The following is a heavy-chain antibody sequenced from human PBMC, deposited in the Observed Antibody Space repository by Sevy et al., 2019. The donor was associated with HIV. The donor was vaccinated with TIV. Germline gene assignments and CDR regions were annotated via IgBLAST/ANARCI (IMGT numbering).Heavy chain of an antibody. Sequence: GGSLRLSCAASGFTFDDYAMHWVRQAPGKGVEWVSGISWNSGSIGYAHSVKGRFTISRDNAKNSLYLQMNSLRAEDTALYYCAKDTVAFDIWGQGTMVTVS. J-gene: IGHJ3*02. CDR3: AKDTVAFDI. CDR1: GFTFDDYA. CDR2: ISWNSGSI. V-gene: IGHV3-9*01.